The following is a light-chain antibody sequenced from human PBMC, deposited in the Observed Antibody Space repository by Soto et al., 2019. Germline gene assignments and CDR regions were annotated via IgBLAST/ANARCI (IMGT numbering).Light chain of an antibody. CDR3: LHDYDYPLT. J-gene: IGKJ1*01. Sequence: IQMTQSPSTLSAFVGDSVTITCRASQSISSYLNWYQQKPGKAPVLLISGASDLQSGVSSRFSGRGSGTEFTLTISSLQPEDFATYYCLHDYDYPLTFGPGTK. CDR2: GAS. CDR1: QSISSY. V-gene: IGKV1-6*01.